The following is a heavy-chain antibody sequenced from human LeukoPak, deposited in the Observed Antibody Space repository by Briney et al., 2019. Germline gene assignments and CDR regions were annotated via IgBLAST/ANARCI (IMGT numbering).Heavy chain of an antibody. CDR2: IIPIFGTA. CDR1: GGTFSSCA. J-gene: IGHJ4*02. Sequence: SVKVSCKASGGTFSSCAISWVRQAPGQGLEWMGGIIPIFGTANYAQKFQGRVTITADESTSTAYMELSSLRSEDTAVYYCARSKSPEYYYDSSGYSHSFDYWGQGTLVTVSS. V-gene: IGHV1-69*13. CDR3: ARSKSPEYYYDSSGYSHSFDY. D-gene: IGHD3-22*01.